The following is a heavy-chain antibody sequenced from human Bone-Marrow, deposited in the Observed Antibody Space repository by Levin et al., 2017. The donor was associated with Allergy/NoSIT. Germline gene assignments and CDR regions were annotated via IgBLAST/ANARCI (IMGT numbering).Heavy chain of an antibody. CDR3: ARGDYYGSGSPIVPATPLFDY. V-gene: IGHV4-34*01. CDR1: GGSFSGYY. J-gene: IGHJ4*02. CDR2: INHSGST. Sequence: NSSETLSLTCAVYGGSFSGYYWSWIRQPPGKGLEWIGEINHSGSTNYNPSLKSRVTISVDTSKNQFSLKLSSVTAADTAVYYCARGDYYGSGSPIVPATPLFDYWGQGTLVTVSS. D-gene: IGHD3-10*01.